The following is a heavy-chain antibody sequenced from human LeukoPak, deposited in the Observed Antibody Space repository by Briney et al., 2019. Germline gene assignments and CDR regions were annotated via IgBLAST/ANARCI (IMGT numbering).Heavy chain of an antibody. CDR3: AKGRWDSSSSYYFDY. V-gene: IGHV3-23*01. CDR2: ISGSGGST. J-gene: IGHJ4*02. Sequence: GGSLRLSCAASGFTFTSSAMRWVRQAPGKGLEWVSTISGSGGSTYYADSVKGRFTISRDNSKNPLYLQMNSLRDEDTAVYYCAKGRWDSSSSYYFDYWGQGTLVTVSS. CDR1: GFTFTSSA. D-gene: IGHD6-13*01.